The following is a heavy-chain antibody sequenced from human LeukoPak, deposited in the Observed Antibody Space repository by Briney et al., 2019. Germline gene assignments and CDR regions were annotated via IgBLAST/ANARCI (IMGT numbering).Heavy chain of an antibody. D-gene: IGHD3-16*01. J-gene: IGHJ4*02. CDR1: GFTFRNYV. V-gene: IGHV3-23*01. Sequence: GGSLRLSCAASGFTFRNYVMSWVRQTPEKGLEWVSAITGDGGGTNHADSVKGRFTIFRDNSKNTLYLQMNSLRAEDTAVYYCAKETSFGNFVTMDCWGQGALVTVSS. CDR2: ITGDGGGT. CDR3: AKETSFGNFVTMDC.